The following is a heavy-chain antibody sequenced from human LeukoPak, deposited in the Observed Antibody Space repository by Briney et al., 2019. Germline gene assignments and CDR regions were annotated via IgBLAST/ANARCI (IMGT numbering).Heavy chain of an antibody. Sequence: PGGSLRLSCAASGFTFSTYALTWVRQAPGKGLEWVSTIGGIAGFTYYADSVKGRFTISRDNSKNTLYLQMNSLRAEDTAVYYCAKDGRGGDCTSASCTNWFGPWGQGTLVTVSS. V-gene: IGHV3-23*01. CDR2: IGGIAGFT. CDR3: AKDGRGGDCTSASCTNWFGP. CDR1: GFTFSTYA. D-gene: IGHD2-2*01. J-gene: IGHJ5*02.